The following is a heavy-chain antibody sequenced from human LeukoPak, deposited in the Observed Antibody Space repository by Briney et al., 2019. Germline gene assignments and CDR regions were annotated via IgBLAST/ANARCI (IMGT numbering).Heavy chain of an antibody. J-gene: IGHJ4*02. Sequence: GRSLRLSCAASGFTFSSYAMHWVRQAPGKGLEWVAVISYDGGNKYYADSVKGRFTISRDNSKNTLYLQMNSLRAEDTAVYYCARIAEMATTDWGQGTLVTVSS. D-gene: IGHD5-24*01. V-gene: IGHV3-30*01. CDR3: ARIAEMATTD. CDR2: ISYDGGNK. CDR1: GFTFSSYA.